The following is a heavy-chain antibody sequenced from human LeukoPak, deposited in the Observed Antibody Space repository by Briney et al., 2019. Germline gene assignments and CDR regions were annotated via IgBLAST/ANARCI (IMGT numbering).Heavy chain of an antibody. V-gene: IGHV3-64*02. Sequence: GGSLRLSCAASGFTFSSYAMHWVRQAPGKGLEYVSGISSNGGSTYHAGSVKGRFTISRDNSKNTVNLQMGSLGIEDTAVYHCARMTLYGSGTVDWGQGILVTVSS. CDR3: ARMTLYGSGTVD. CDR1: GFTFSSYA. D-gene: IGHD3-10*01. J-gene: IGHJ4*02. CDR2: ISSNGGST.